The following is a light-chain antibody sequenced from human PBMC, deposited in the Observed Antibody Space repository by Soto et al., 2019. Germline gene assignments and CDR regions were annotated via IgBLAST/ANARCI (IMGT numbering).Light chain of an antibody. CDR3: QQGHSAPLT. Sequence: DIQMTQSPSSLSPSVGDRVTITCRASQTISRNLNWYQQKPGKAPDLMIFAASNLQSGVPSRFSGSGSVADFTLTISSLQPEDCATYYCQQGHSAPLTFGGGTKVELK. V-gene: IGKV1-39*01. J-gene: IGKJ4*01. CDR1: QTISRN. CDR2: AAS.